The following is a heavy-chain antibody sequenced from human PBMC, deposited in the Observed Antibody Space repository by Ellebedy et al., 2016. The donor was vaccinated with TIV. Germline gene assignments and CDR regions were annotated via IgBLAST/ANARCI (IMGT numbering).Heavy chain of an antibody. J-gene: IGHJ4*02. Sequence: TFSSYAMSWIRQPPGKGLEWIGSIYYSGSPYYNPSFKSRVTLSADTSKNQFSLNLRTVTAADTAVYYCARTDPWQPIDDWGQGILVSVSS. D-gene: IGHD2-21*02. CDR2: IYYSGSP. CDR1: TFSSYA. CDR3: ARTDPWQPIDD. V-gene: IGHV4-39*01.